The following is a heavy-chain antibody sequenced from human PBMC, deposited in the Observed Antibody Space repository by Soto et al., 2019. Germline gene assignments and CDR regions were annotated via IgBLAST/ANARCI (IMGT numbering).Heavy chain of an antibody. CDR1: RSTFSNYA. CDR2: ISSTGGST. Sequence: GVSLRLSCAASRSTFSNYAMSWVRQAPGKGLEWVSGISSTGGSTYYADSVKGRFTISRDNSKNTLDLQMSSLRAEDTAVYYCAREPYSSSFYSYYYGMDVWGQGTTVTVSS. V-gene: IGHV3-23*01. J-gene: IGHJ6*02. D-gene: IGHD6-6*01. CDR3: AREPYSSSFYSYYYGMDV.